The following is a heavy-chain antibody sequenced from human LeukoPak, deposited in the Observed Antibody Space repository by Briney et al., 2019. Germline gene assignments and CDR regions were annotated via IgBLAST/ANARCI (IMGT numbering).Heavy chain of an antibody. V-gene: IGHV3-23*01. CDR2: ISGSGGST. CDR3: AKVGHGDSYYSDY. CDR1: GFTFSSYA. Sequence: GGSLRLSCAASGFTFSSYAMSWVRQAPGKGLEWVSAISGSGGSTYYADSVKGRFTICRDNSKNTLYLQMTSLRAEDTAVYYCAKVGHGDSYYSDYWGQGTLVTVSS. D-gene: IGHD4-17*01. J-gene: IGHJ4*02.